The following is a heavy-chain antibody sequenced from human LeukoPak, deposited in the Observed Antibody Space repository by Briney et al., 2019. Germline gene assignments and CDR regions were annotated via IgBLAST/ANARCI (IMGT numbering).Heavy chain of an antibody. CDR1: GYTFTGYY. V-gene: IGHV1-18*04. Sequence: ASVKVSCKASGYTFTGYYMHWVRQAPGQGLEWMGWISAYNGNTNYAQKLQGRVTMTTDTSTSTAYMELRSLRSDDTAVYYCARDARQQLAELDYWGQGTLVTVSS. CDR2: ISAYNGNT. J-gene: IGHJ4*02. D-gene: IGHD6-13*01. CDR3: ARDARQQLAELDY.